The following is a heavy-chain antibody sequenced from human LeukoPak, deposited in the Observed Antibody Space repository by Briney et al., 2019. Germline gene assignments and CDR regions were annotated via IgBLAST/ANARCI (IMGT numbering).Heavy chain of an antibody. D-gene: IGHD2-2*01. Sequence: SQTLSLTCTVSGGSISSGDYYWSCIRPPPGKGLEWIGYIYYSGSTYYNPSLKSRVTISVDTSKNQFSLKLSSVTAADTAVYYCARDTHCSSTSCPPDYWGQGTLVTVSS. J-gene: IGHJ4*02. CDR1: GGSISSGDYY. CDR3: ARDTHCSSTSCPPDY. CDR2: IYYSGST. V-gene: IGHV4-30-4*01.